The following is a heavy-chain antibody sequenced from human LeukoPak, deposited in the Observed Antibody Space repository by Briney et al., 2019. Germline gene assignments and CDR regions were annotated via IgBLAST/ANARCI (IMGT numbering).Heavy chain of an antibody. CDR3: ARWPPYYYDSSGYSAYYYYGMDV. D-gene: IGHD3-22*01. V-gene: IGHV1-18*01. J-gene: IGHJ6*02. Sequence: ASVKVSCKASGYTLTSYGISWVRQAPGQGLEWMGWISAYNGNTNYAQKLQGRVTMTTDTSTSTAYMELGSLRSDDTAVYYCARWPPYYYDSSGYSAYYYYGMDVWGQGTTVTVSS. CDR2: ISAYNGNT. CDR1: GYTLTSYG.